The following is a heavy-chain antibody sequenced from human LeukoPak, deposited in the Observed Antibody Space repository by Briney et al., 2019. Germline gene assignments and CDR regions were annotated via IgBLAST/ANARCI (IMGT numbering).Heavy chain of an antibody. CDR3: AKGIAAPDAFDI. CDR2: ISGSGGNT. CDR1: GFTFSSYA. D-gene: IGHD6-6*01. V-gene: IGHV3-23*01. J-gene: IGHJ3*02. Sequence: GGSLRLSCAASGFTFSSYAMSWVRQAPGKGLEWVSAISGSGGNTYYADSVKGRFTISRDNSKNTLYLQMNSLRAEDTAVYYCAKGIAAPDAFDIWGQGTMVTVSS.